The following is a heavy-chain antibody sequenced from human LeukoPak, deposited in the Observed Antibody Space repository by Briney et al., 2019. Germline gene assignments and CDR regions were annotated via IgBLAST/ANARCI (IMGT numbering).Heavy chain of an antibody. J-gene: IGHJ5*02. Sequence: ASVKASCTASGYSFTSHYMHWVRHPPGQGRERMGLINPRGTSTIYAEKFQGRIIMTRDMSTTTDYMELSSLKSDDTAVYYCARDNSMHERGWWFDPWGQGTLVTVSS. V-gene: IGHV1-46*01. CDR3: ARDNSMHERGWWFDP. CDR2: INPRGTST. CDR1: GYSFTSHY. D-gene: IGHD4-23*01.